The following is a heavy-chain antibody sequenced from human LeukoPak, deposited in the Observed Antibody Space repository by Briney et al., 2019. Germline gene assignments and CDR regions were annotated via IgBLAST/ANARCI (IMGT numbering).Heavy chain of an antibody. CDR2: ISGSGGST. D-gene: IGHD2-15*01. V-gene: IGHV3-23*01. Sequence: PGGSLRLTCAASGFTFSSYAMSWLRQAPGKGLEWVSAISGSGGSTYYADSVKGRFTISRDNSKNTLYLQMNSLRAEDTAVYYCAKDCRYCSGGSCCGIFDYWGQGTLVTVSS. CDR1: GFTFSSYA. CDR3: AKDCRYCSGGSCCGIFDY. J-gene: IGHJ4*02.